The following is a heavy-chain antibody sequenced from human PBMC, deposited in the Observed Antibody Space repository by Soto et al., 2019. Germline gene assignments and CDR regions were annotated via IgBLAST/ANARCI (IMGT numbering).Heavy chain of an antibody. D-gene: IGHD3-22*01. V-gene: IGHV3-64*02. Sequence: GGSPRLSCAASGFTFSSYAMHWVRQAPGKGLEYVSAISSNGGSTYYADSVKGRFTISRDNSKNTLYLQMGSLRAEDMAVYYCARSFYYDSSGFDYWGQGTLVTVSS. CDR2: ISSNGGST. CDR1: GFTFSSYA. J-gene: IGHJ4*02. CDR3: ARSFYYDSSGFDY.